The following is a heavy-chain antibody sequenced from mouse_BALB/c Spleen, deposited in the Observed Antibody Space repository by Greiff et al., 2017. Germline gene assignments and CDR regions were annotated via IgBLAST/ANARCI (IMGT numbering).Heavy chain of an antibody. D-gene: IGHD2-2*01. V-gene: IGHV1S81*02. Sequence: VKLQQSGAELVKPGASVKLSCKASGYTFTSYYMYWVKQRPGQGLEWIGEINPSNGGTNFNEKFKSKATLTVDKSSSTAYMQLSSLTSEDSAVYYCTRGDGYDWYFDVWGAGTTVTVSS. CDR3: TRGDGYDWYFDV. CDR1: GYTFTSYY. J-gene: IGHJ1*01. CDR2: INPSNGGT.